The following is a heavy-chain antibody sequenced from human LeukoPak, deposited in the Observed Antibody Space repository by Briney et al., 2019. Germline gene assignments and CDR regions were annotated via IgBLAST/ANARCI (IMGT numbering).Heavy chain of an antibody. D-gene: IGHD6-13*01. CDR1: GFTFSSYW. CDR3: ARDRGYSSSWYWRRETGFCDY. Sequence: GGSLRLSCAASGFTFSSYWMSWVRQAPGKGLEWVANIKQDGSEKYYVDSVKGRFTISRDNAKNSLYLQMNSLRAEDTAVYYCARDRGYSSSWYWRRETGFCDYWGQGTLVTVSS. V-gene: IGHV3-7*01. CDR2: IKQDGSEK. J-gene: IGHJ4*02.